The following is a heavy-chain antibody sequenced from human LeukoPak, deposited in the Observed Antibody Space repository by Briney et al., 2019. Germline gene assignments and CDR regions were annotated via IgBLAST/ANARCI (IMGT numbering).Heavy chain of an antibody. CDR1: GGTFSSYT. CDR2: IIPILGIA. Sequence: ASVKVSCKASGGTFSSYTISWVRQAPGQGLEWMGRIIPILGIANYAQKFQGRVTITADKSTSTAYMELSSLRSEDTAVYYCASPPINNYDSSGYCPYWGQGTLVTVSS. V-gene: IGHV1-69*02. D-gene: IGHD3-22*01. J-gene: IGHJ4*02. CDR3: ASPPINNYDSSGYCPY.